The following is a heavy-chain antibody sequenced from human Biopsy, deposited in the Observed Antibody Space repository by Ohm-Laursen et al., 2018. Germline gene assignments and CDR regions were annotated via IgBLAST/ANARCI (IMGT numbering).Heavy chain of an antibody. CDR2: ITPSNGDT. V-gene: IGHV1-45*02. CDR1: GYTFTYRY. Sequence: SSVKVSCKASGYTFTYRYLHWVRQAPGQALEWMGWITPSNGDTNYAQKFQDRVTITRDSSMTTAYMELSSLRSGDTAMYYCASKRLLAVAPGAFDIWGLGTMVTVSS. D-gene: IGHD2-15*01. J-gene: IGHJ3*02. CDR3: ASKRLLAVAPGAFDI.